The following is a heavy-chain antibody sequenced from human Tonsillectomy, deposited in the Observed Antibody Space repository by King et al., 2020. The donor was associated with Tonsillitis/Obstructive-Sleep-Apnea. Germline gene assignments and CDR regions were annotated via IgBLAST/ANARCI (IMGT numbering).Heavy chain of an antibody. CDR2: INHIGST. V-gene: IGHV4-34*01. J-gene: IGHJ6*03. Sequence: VQLQQWGAGLLKPSETLSLTCAVYGGSFSGYYWSWIRQPPRKGLEWIGEINHIGSTNYHPSLKSRVTITVDTSKNQFSLKLSSVTAADTAVYYCATRIANYYYFMDVWGKGTTVTVSS. CDR1: GGSFSGYY. CDR3: ATRIANYYYFMDV. D-gene: IGHD2-21*01.